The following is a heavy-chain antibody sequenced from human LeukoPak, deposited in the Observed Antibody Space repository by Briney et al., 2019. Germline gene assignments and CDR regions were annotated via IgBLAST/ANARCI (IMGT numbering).Heavy chain of an antibody. Sequence: SETLSLTCAVYGGSFSGYYWSWIRQPPGKGLEWIGEINHSGSTNYNPSLKSRVTISVDTSKNQLSLKLSSVTAADTAVYYCARGRLTYYYGSGSYPARYYYGMDVWGQGTTVTVSS. CDR1: GGSFSGYY. CDR2: INHSGST. J-gene: IGHJ6*02. V-gene: IGHV4-34*01. D-gene: IGHD3-10*01. CDR3: ARGRLTYYYGSGSYPARYYYGMDV.